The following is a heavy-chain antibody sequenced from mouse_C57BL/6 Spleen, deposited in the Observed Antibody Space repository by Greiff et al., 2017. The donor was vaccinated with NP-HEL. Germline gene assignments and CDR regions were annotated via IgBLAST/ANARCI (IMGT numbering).Heavy chain of an antibody. Sequence: VQLQQPGAELVKPGASVKLSCKASGYTFTSYWMQWVKQRPGQGLEWIGEIDPSDSYTNYNQKFKGKATLTVDTSSSTAYMQLSSLTSEDSAVYYCARWLPACWGQGTLVTVSA. CDR1: GYTFTSYW. CDR2: IDPSDSYT. V-gene: IGHV1-50*01. J-gene: IGHJ3*01. D-gene: IGHD2-2*01. CDR3: ARWLPAC.